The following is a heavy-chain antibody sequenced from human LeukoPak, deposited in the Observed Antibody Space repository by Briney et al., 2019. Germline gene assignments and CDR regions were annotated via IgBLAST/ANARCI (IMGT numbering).Heavy chain of an antibody. Sequence: PSETLSLTCAVYGESFSGYYWSWIRQPPGKGLEWIGEINHSGSTNYNPSLKSRVTISVDTSKNQFSLKLSSVTAADTAVYYCARETWGAAAGRLPFDYWGQGTLVTVSS. V-gene: IGHV4-34*01. CDR2: INHSGST. J-gene: IGHJ4*02. D-gene: IGHD6-13*01. CDR3: ARETWGAAAGRLPFDY. CDR1: GESFSGYY.